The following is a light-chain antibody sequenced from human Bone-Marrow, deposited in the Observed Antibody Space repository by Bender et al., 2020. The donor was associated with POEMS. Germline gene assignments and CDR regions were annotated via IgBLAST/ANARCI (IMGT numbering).Light chain of an antibody. CDR3: QAWDATTLT. CDR1: KLGDKV. CDR2: QHT. V-gene: IGLV3-1*01. Sequence: SYVLTQPPSVSVSPGQTATITCSGDKLGDKVVSWYKQKPGQSPVLVIDQHTNRPSGMPERFSGFNSGNTATLTISGTQALDEADYYCQAWDATTLTFGGGTKLTVL. J-gene: IGLJ2*01.